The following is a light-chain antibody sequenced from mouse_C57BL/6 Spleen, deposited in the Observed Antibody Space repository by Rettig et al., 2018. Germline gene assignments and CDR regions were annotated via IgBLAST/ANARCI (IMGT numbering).Light chain of an antibody. J-gene: IGKJ1*01. V-gene: IGKV12-44*01. Sequence: LSASVGETVTITCRASENIYSYLAWYQQKQGKSPQLLVYNAKTLAEGVPSRFSGSGSGTQFSLKINSLQPEDFGSYYCQHHYGTPRTFGGGTKLEIK. CDR3: QHHYGTPRT. CDR1: ENIYSY. CDR2: NAK.